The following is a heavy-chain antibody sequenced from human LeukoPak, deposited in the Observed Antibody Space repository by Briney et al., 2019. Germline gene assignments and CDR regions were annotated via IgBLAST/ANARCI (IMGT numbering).Heavy chain of an antibody. D-gene: IGHD2/OR15-2a*01. V-gene: IGHV3-30-3*01. CDR3: AGDSTAQGDYFDY. J-gene: IGHJ4*02. Sequence: GRSLRLSCAASGFTFSSYAMHWVRQAPGKGLEWVAVISYDGSNKYYADSVKGRFTISRDNSKNTLYLQMNSLRAEDTAVYYCAGDSTAQGDYFDYWGQGTLVTVSS. CDR2: ISYDGSNK. CDR1: GFTFSSYA.